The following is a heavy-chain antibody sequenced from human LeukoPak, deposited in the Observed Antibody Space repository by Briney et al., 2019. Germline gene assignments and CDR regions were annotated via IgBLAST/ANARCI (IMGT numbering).Heavy chain of an antibody. V-gene: IGHV3-30*02. CDR3: AKDRYSSSPPFDY. J-gene: IGHJ4*02. D-gene: IGHD6-6*01. CDR1: RFTFGGYG. CDR2: IPYDGTYK. Sequence: GGSLSLSCAASRFTFGGYGMHWVRQAPGKGLEWVAFIPYDGTYKYYADSVKGRFAISRDNSKNTLYLQMNSLRAEDTAVYYCAKDRYSSSPPFDYWGQGTLVTVSS.